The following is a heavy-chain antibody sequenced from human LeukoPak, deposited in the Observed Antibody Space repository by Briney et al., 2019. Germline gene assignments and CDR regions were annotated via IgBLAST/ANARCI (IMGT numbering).Heavy chain of an antibody. D-gene: IGHD3-16*01. V-gene: IGHV7-4-1*02. Sequence: ASVNVSCKASGYTFTRYAMSWLGQAAGQGVAVMGWINTYNGNPTYPQAFTGRFVFSVDTSVSAAYLQISSLKTEDTAVYYCASMGSHGFDIWGQGTMVTVSS. J-gene: IGHJ3*02. CDR3: ASMGSHGFDI. CDR2: INTYNGNP. CDR1: GYTFTRYA.